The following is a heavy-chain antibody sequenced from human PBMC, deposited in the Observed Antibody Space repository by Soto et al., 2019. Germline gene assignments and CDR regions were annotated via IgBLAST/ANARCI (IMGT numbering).Heavy chain of an antibody. CDR3: ARDRSSWRFFDY. J-gene: IGHJ4*02. Sequence: KPSETLSLTCTVSGGSISSYYWSWIRQPPGKGLEWIGYIYYSGSTNYNPSLKSRVTISVDTSKNQFSLKLSSVTAADTAVYYCARDRSSWRFFDYWGQGTLVTVS. D-gene: IGHD6-13*01. CDR1: GGSISSYY. CDR2: IYYSGST. V-gene: IGHV4-59*01.